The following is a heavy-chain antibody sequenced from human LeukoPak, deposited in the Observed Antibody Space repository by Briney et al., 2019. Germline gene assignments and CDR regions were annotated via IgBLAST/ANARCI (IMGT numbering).Heavy chain of an antibody. CDR3: AKGPSTWDS. J-gene: IGHJ4*02. Sequence: GGSLRLSCAASGFTFSSYAMHWVRQAPGKGLEWVAVISYDGSNKYYADSVKGRFTISRDNSKNTLYLQMNSLRAEDTAVYYCAKGPSTWDSWGQGTLVTVSS. CDR2: ISYDGSNK. CDR1: GFTFSSYA. V-gene: IGHV3-30*04. D-gene: IGHD2/OR15-2a*01.